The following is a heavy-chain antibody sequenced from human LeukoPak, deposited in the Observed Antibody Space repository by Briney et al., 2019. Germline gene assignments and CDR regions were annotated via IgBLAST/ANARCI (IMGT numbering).Heavy chain of an antibody. CDR1: GYSFSSYW. CDR2: IDPSDSDA. CDR3: ARHGGSFYFDP. D-gene: IGHD2-2*01. V-gene: IGHV5-51*01. J-gene: IGHJ5*02. Sequence: GESLKISCKGSGYSFSSYWNGWVRQMPGKGLEWMGIIDPSDSDARYSPSFQGQVTISVDKSISTAYLQWTSLKASDTAMYYCARHGGSFYFDPWGQGTLVTVSS.